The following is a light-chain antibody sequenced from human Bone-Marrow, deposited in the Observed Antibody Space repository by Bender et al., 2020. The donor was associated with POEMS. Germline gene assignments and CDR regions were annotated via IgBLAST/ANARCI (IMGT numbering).Light chain of an antibody. Sequence: QSALTQPSSASGSPGQSVTISCTGTSSDVGGYNYVSWYQQHPGKAPKLMIYDVTKRPSGVPDRFSSSKSGNTASLTVSGLQAEDEADYYCTSYAGSNNWVFGGGTKVTVL. V-gene: IGLV2-8*01. CDR1: SSDVGGYNY. CDR2: DVT. CDR3: TSYAGSNNWV. J-gene: IGLJ3*02.